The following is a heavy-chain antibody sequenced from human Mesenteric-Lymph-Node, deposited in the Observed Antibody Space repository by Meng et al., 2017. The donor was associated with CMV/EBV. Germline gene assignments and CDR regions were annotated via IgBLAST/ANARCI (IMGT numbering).Heavy chain of an antibody. Sequence: GESLKISCAVSGFTFSSYEMNWVRQAPGKGLEWVSKISSSGSTTYYADSVKGRFTISRDNAKKSVFLHMNSLRAEDTAAYYCAREYPRRRTIFGVDISRYSQDSGMDVWGQGTTVTVSS. J-gene: IGHJ6*02. CDR3: AREYPRRRTIFGVDISRYSQDSGMDV. CDR2: ISSSGSTT. V-gene: IGHV3-48*03. CDR1: GFTFSSYE. D-gene: IGHD3-3*01.